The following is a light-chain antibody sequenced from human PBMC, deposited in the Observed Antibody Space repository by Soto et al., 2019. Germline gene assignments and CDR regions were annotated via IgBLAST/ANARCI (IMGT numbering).Light chain of an antibody. J-gene: IGKJ2*01. CDR2: DAS. Sequence: DIQMTQSPSSLSASVGDRVTITCQASQNINNYLNWYQQKPGRAPKLLIYDASNLEAGVPSRFRGSGSGTDFTFTISRLQPEDIATYYCQQYNSYSNTFGQGTKLEIK. CDR1: QNINNY. V-gene: IGKV1-33*01. CDR3: QQYNSYSNT.